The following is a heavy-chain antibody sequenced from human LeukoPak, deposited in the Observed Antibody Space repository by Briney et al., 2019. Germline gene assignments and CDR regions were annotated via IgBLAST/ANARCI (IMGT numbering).Heavy chain of an antibody. J-gene: IGHJ4*02. CDR1: GFTFSSYS. V-gene: IGHV3-33*08. CDR3: ARDRTLYSSAPGGDY. Sequence: GGSLRLSCAASGFTFSSYSMNWVRQAPGKGLEWVAVIWYDGSNKYYADSVKGRFTISRDNSKNTLYLQMNSLRAEDTAVYYCARDRTLYSSAPGGDYWGQGTLVTVSS. CDR2: IWYDGSNK. D-gene: IGHD6-19*01.